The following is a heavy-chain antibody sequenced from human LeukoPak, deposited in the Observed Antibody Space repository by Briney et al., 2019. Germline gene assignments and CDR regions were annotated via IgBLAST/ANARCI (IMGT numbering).Heavy chain of an antibody. D-gene: IGHD5-12*01. V-gene: IGHV4-39*07. CDR3: ARGGDSGYDYVMD. J-gene: IGHJ4*02. Sequence: SEALSLTCTVSGGSISSSSYYWGWIRQPPGKGLEWIGSIYYSGSTYYNPSLKSRVTISVDTSKNQFSLKLSSVTAADTAVYYCARGGDSGYDYVMDWGQGTLVTVSS. CDR2: IYYSGST. CDR1: GGSISSSSYY.